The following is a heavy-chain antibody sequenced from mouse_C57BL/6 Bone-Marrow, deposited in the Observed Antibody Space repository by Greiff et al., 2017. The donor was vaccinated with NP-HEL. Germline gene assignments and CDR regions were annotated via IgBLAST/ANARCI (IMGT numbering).Heavy chain of an antibody. CDR2: ISSGGSYT. CDR3: VYYGSSYWYFDV. D-gene: IGHD1-1*01. J-gene: IGHJ1*03. V-gene: IGHV5-6*01. CDR1: GFTFSSYG. Sequence: EVHLVESGGDLVKPGGSLKLSCAASGFTFSSYGMSWVRQTPDKRLEWVATISSGGSYTYYPDSVKGRFTISRDNAKNTLYLQMSSLKSEDTAMYYCVYYGSSYWYFDVWGTGTTVTVSS.